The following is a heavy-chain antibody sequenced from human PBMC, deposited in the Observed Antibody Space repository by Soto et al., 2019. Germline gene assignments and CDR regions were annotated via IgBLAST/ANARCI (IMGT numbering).Heavy chain of an antibody. Sequence: GGSLRLSCAASGFTFSSYSMNWVRQAPGKGLEWVSYISSSSSTIYYADSVKGRFTISRENAKNSLYLQINSLKAEDTAVYKCARDPFTGPVENAFDLWGQGTVVPVSS. J-gene: IGHJ3*01. CDR3: ARDPFTGPVENAFDL. CDR2: ISSSSSTI. CDR1: GFTFSSYS. V-gene: IGHV3-48*01. D-gene: IGHD2-8*02.